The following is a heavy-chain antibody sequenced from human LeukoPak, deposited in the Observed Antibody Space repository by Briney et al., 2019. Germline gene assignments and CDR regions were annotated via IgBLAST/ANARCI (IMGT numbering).Heavy chain of an antibody. CDR1: GESFSGYY. CDR2: INHSGST. D-gene: IGHD3-22*01. Sequence: PSETLSLTCAVYGESFSGYYWSWVPQPPGKGLEWIGEINHSGSTNYNPSLKSRVTISVDTSKNQFSLKLSSVTAADTAVYYCARVFLGGYYDSPLGYWGQGTLVTVSS. CDR3: ARVFLGGYYDSPLGY. J-gene: IGHJ4*02. V-gene: IGHV4-34*01.